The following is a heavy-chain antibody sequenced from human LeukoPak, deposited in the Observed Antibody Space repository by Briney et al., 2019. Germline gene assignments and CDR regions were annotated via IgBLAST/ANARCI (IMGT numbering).Heavy chain of an antibody. V-gene: IGHV4-39*01. J-gene: IGHJ4*02. CDR1: DDSTTNRYYY. CDR3: ARRLRSIRCNG. Sequence: SETLSLTCTVSDDSTTNRYYYCAWLRQPPGKGLEWIGSISYSGNTHYNPSLRSPVTISADTSKNQFSLKVNSVTAADTAIYFCARRLRSIRCNGGGQGTLVTVSS. CDR2: ISYSGNT. D-gene: IGHD3-3*01.